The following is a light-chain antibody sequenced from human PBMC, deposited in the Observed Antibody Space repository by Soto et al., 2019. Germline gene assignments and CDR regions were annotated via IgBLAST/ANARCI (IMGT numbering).Light chain of an antibody. J-gene: IGKJ5*01. V-gene: IGKV3-20*01. CDR1: QSVSSN. CDR3: QQYGNSPIT. CDR2: GAS. Sequence: EIVLTQSPATLSLSPGERATLSCRASQSVSSNLAWYQQKPGQAPRLLIYGASTRATGVPATFSGSGSGTDFTLTISRLEPEDFAVFYCQQYGNSPITFGQGTRLEI.